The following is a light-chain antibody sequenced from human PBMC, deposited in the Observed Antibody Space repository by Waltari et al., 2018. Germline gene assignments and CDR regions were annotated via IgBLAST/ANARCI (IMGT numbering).Light chain of an antibody. CDR3: SSYTSSSTPV. CDR2: DVG. V-gene: IGLV2-14*03. CDR1: SSDVGGYNY. Sequence: QSALTQPASASGSPGQSITISCTGTSSDVGGYNYVSWYQQHPGRAPKLMIYDVGYRPSGVSNRFSGSKSGNTASLTISGLQTEDEADYYCSSYTSSSTPVFGTGTKVTVL. J-gene: IGLJ1*01.